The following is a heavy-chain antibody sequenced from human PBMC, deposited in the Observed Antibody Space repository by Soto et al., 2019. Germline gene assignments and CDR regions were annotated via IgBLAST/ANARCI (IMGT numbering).Heavy chain of an antibody. CDR3: ATIGYSNGGMFDS. J-gene: IGHJ4*02. CDR2: IKTKTDGGTT. Sequence: EVQLVESGGGLVKPGGSLTLSCSASGLSFDRAWASWVRQAPGRGLEWVGLIKTKTDGGTTDYAAFVKGRFIISKDESEKKVYLHMNRLEIEDTAFYYCATIGYSNGGMFDSWGQGSLVTVSS. D-gene: IGHD6-25*01. CDR1: GLSFDRAW. V-gene: IGHV3-15*01.